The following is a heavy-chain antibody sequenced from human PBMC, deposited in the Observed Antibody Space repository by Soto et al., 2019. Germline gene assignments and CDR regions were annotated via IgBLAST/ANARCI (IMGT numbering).Heavy chain of an antibody. D-gene: IGHD2-15*01. J-gene: IGHJ4*02. CDR2: IYHSGSI. CDR1: GGSISSSNW. CDR3: ARDRFAAAPRYFDY. Sequence: QVQLQESGPGLVKPSGTLSLTCAVSGGSISSSNWWSWVRQPPGKGLEWIGEIYHSGSINYNPSLQSRGTISVDKSKNQFSLKLSSVTAADTAVYYLARDRFAAAPRYFDYWGQGTLVTVSS. V-gene: IGHV4-4*02.